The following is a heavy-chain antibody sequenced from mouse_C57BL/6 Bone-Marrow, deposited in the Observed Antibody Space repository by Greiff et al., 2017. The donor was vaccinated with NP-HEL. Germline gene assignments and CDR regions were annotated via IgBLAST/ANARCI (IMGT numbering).Heavy chain of an antibody. Sequence: VQLQQSGTVLARPGASVKMSCKTSGYTFTSYWMHWVKQRPGQGLEWIGAIYPGNSDTSYNQKFKGKAKLTAVTSASTAYMELSSLTNEDSAVYYCTRGGYYVGYYAMDYWGQGTSVTVSS. J-gene: IGHJ4*01. CDR3: TRGGYYVGYYAMDY. CDR1: GYTFTSYW. V-gene: IGHV1-5*01. CDR2: IYPGNSDT. D-gene: IGHD2-3*01.